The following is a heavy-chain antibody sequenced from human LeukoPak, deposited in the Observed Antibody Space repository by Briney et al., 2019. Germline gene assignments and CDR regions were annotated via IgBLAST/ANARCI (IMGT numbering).Heavy chain of an antibody. Sequence: ASVRVSCKASGYTFTSYDINWVRQATGQGLEWMGWMNPNSGNTNYAQKLQGRVTMTTDTSTSTAYMELRSLRSDDTAVYYCARDWGLATVTPGYWGQGTLVTVSS. CDR3: ARDWGLATVTPGY. J-gene: IGHJ4*02. V-gene: IGHV1-18*01. CDR1: GYTFTSYD. CDR2: MNPNSGNT. D-gene: IGHD4-17*01.